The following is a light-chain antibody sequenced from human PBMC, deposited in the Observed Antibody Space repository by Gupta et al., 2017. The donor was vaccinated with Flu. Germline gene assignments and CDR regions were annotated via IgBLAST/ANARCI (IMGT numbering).Light chain of an antibody. V-gene: IGLV1-40*01. CDR1: SSTIWVGYS. CDR3: QSYDTSLSGFYV. J-gene: IGLJ1*01. CDR2: LNI. Sequence: ISCTGSSSTIWVGYSVHCHRPLPGTAPNLLLYLNINRPSGVPDRFSGSVSCTSASLVISGLQAADEADYYCQSYDTSLSGFYVFGTGTKVTVL.